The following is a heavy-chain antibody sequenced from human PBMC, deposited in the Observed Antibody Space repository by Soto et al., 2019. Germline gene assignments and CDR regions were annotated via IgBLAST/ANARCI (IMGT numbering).Heavy chain of an antibody. CDR1: GYTFTGYY. CDR3: ARATKRYSSSSSRGAMDV. D-gene: IGHD6-6*01. CDR2: INPNSGGT. V-gene: IGHV1-2*04. Sequence: ASVKVSCKASGYTFTGYYMHWVRQAPGQGLEWMGWINPNSGGTNYAQKFQGWVTMTRDTSISTAYMELSRLRSDDTAVYYCARATKRYSSSSSRGAMDVWGHGTTVTAP. J-gene: IGHJ6*02.